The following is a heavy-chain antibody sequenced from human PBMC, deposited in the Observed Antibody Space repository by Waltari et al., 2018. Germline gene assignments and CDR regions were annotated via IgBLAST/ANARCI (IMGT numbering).Heavy chain of an antibody. Sequence: QVQLVQSGAEVKKPGASVKVSCKASGYTFTSYYMHWVRQAPGQGLEWMGIINPSGGSTSYAQKFQGRVTMTRDTSTSTVYMELSSLRSEDTAVYYCARDKFLACHRAYAFDIWGQGTMVTVSS. CDR2: INPSGGST. CDR1: GYTFTSYY. J-gene: IGHJ3*02. CDR3: ARDKFLACHRAYAFDI. V-gene: IGHV1-46*01.